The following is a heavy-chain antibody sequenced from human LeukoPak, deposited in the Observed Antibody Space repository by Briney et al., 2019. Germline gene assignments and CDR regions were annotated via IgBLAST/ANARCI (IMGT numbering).Heavy chain of an antibody. Sequence: GGSLRLSCAASGFTVGSNYMSWVRQAPGKGLEWVSIIYTGGNTYYADSVKGRFTISRDNSKDTLYLQMSSLRAEDTAVYYCARCTASCYANAFDVWGQGTLLTVSS. D-gene: IGHD2-2*01. J-gene: IGHJ3*01. CDR2: IYTGGNT. CDR1: GFTVGSNY. CDR3: ARCTASCYANAFDV. V-gene: IGHV3-53*01.